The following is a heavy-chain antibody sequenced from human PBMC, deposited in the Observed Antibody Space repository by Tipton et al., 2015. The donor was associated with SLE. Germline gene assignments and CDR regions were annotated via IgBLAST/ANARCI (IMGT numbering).Heavy chain of an antibody. CDR2: INSDGSST. Sequence: SLRLSCAASGFTFSSYWMHWVRQAPGKGLVWVSRINSDGSSTSYADSVKGRFTISRDNAKNTLYLQMNSLRAEDTAVYYCARDQDIAGKAFDIWGQGTMVTVSS. J-gene: IGHJ3*02. CDR1: GFTFSSYW. CDR3: ARDQDIAGKAFDI. V-gene: IGHV3-74*01. D-gene: IGHD5-12*01.